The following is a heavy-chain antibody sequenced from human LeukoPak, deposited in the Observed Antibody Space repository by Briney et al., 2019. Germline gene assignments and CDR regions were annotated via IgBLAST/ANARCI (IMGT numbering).Heavy chain of an antibody. V-gene: IGHV3-74*01. CDR2: INGDASST. Sequence: GGSLRLSCAASGLTLSGYWMHWVRQAPGKGLLWVSRINGDASSTSYADSVKGRFTISRENAKSTLYLQMNSLRVEDTAVYYCARARGNTYGYFEYWGQGTLVTVSS. CDR1: GLTLSGYW. J-gene: IGHJ4*02. D-gene: IGHD5-18*01. CDR3: ARARGNTYGYFEY.